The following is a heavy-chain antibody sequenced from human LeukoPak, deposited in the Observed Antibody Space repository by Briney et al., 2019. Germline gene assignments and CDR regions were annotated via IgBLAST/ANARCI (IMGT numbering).Heavy chain of an antibody. CDR2: ISAYNGNT. D-gene: IGHD2-2*02. CDR3: ARNIVVVPAAIPYYYYGMDV. J-gene: IGHJ6*02. CDR1: GYTFTSYA. V-gene: IGHV1-18*01. Sequence: ASVKVSCKASGYTFTSYAMHWVRQAPGQRLEWMGWISAYNGNTNYAQKLQGRVTMTTDTSTSTAYMELRSLRSDDTAVYYCARNIVVVPAAIPYYYYGMDVWGQGTTVTVSS.